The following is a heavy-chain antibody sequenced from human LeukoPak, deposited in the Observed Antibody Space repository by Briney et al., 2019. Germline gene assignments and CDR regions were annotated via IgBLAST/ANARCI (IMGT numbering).Heavy chain of an antibody. V-gene: IGHV1-2*02. Sequence: ASVKVSCKASGYTFTGHYMHWVRQAPGQGLEWMGWINPNSGGTNYAQTLQGRVTMTRDTSISIVYMELSRLRTDDTAVYYCARALRYDDSSGYYAYWGQGTLVTVSS. CDR1: GYTFTGHY. CDR2: INPNSGGT. J-gene: IGHJ4*02. D-gene: IGHD3-22*01. CDR3: ARALRYDDSSGYYAY.